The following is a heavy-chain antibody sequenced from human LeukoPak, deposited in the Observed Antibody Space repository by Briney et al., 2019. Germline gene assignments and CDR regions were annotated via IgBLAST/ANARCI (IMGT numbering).Heavy chain of an antibody. Sequence: ASVKVSCKASGYTFTSYGISWVRQAPGQGLEWMGWISAYNGNTNYAQKLQGRVTMTTDTSTSTAYMELRSLRSDDTAVYYCARDARGGGSEHGTDYWGQGTLVTVSS. CDR3: ARDARGGGSEHGTDY. CDR2: ISAYNGNT. D-gene: IGHD1-26*01. J-gene: IGHJ4*02. CDR1: GYTFTSYG. V-gene: IGHV1-18*01.